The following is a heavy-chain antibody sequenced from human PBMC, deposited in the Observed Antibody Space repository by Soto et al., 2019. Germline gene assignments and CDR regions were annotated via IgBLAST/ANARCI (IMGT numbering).Heavy chain of an antibody. D-gene: IGHD3-16*01. Sequence: QVQLGDSGGGLVKPGGSLRLSCAASGFTFSDYSMTWIRQAPGKGLEWISYISSSSSYTKYADSVKGRFTISRDNAKNSLYLQMNRLGADDTAVYYCATDGGTGPSLGQGTLVTVSS. CDR2: ISSSSSYT. CDR1: GFTFSDYS. V-gene: IGHV3-11*05. CDR3: ATDGGTGPS. J-gene: IGHJ5*02.